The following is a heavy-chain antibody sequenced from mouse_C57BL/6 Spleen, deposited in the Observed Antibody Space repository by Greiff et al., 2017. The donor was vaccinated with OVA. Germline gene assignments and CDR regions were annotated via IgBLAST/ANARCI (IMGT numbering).Heavy chain of an antibody. CDR2: IDPSDSYT. Sequence: QVQLQQPGAELVMPGASVKLSCKASGYTFTSYWMHWVKQRPGQGLEWIGEIDPSDSYTNYNQKFKGKSTLTVDKSSSTAYMQLSSLTSEDSAVYYCARYYYGSIYYFDYWGKGTTLTVSS. V-gene: IGHV1-69*01. D-gene: IGHD1-1*01. J-gene: IGHJ2*01. CDR3: ARYYYGSIYYFDY. CDR1: GYTFTSYW.